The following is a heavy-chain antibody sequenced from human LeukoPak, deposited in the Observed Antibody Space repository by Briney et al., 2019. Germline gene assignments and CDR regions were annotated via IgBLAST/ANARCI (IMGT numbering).Heavy chain of an antibody. V-gene: IGHV1-2*02. J-gene: IGHJ4*02. CDR2: INPNSGGT. Sequence: ASVKVSCKASGYTFTSYDINWVRQATGQGLEWMGWINPNSGGTNYAQKFQGRVTMTRDTSISTAYMELSRLRSDDPAVYYCARDAGGYDPMDYWGQGTLVTVSS. D-gene: IGHD5-12*01. CDR1: GYTFTSYD. CDR3: ARDAGGYDPMDY.